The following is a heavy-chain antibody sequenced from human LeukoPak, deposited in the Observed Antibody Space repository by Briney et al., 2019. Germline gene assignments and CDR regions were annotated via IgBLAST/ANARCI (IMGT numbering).Heavy chain of an antibody. D-gene: IGHD3-10*01. Sequence: KHGESLKISCKGSGYSFTTYWITWVRQMPGKGLEWMGTIDPSDSYTNYSPSFQGHVSISVDKSISAAYLQWSGLKASDTAMYYCARHLYGSVTYNVDYWGQGTLVTVSS. J-gene: IGHJ4*02. CDR2: IDPSDSYT. CDR1: GYSFTTYW. V-gene: IGHV5-10-1*01. CDR3: ARHLYGSVTYNVDY.